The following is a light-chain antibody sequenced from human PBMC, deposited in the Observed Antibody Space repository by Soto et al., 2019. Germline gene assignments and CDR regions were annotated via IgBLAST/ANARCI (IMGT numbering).Light chain of an antibody. CDR1: QSVSSSY. V-gene: IGKV3-20*01. CDR3: QQYGSSPPT. CDR2: GAS. J-gene: IGKJ2*01. Sequence: EIVLTQSPGTLSLSPGERATLSCRASQSVSSSYLAWYQQKPGQAPRRLIYGASSRATGIPDRFSGSGSGTDFTLTISRLEPEDIAVYYCQQYGSSPPTFGQETKLEIK.